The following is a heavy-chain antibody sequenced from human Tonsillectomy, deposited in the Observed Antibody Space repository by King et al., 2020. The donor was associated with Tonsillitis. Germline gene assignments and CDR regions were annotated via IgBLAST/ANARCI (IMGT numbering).Heavy chain of an antibody. V-gene: IGHV4-59*01. CDR2: THYSGST. D-gene: IGHD4-17*01. J-gene: IGHJ5*02. CDR3: AREIFMGEDYGVHAQWFDP. Sequence: QLQESGPGLVKPSETLSLTCTVSGGSISSYYWSWIRQPPGKGLEWIGYTHYSGSTNCNPSLKSRVTISLDTSRNQFSLRLSSVTAADTAVYYCAREIFMGEDYGVHAQWFDPWGLGTLVTVSS. CDR1: GGSISSYY.